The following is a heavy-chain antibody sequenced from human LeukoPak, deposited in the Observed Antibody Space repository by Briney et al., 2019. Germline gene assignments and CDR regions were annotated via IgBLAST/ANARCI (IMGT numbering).Heavy chain of an antibody. D-gene: IGHD3-10*01. CDR1: GGSISSYY. CDR3: ARDWVGLRGVGRYDAFDI. V-gene: IGHV4-4*07. J-gene: IGHJ3*02. Sequence: SETLSLTCTVSGGSISSYYWSWIRQPAGKGLEWIGRIYTSGSTNYNPSLKSRVTMSVDTSKNQFSLKLSSVTAADTAVYYCARDWVGLRGVGRYDAFDIWGQGTMVTVSS. CDR2: IYTSGST.